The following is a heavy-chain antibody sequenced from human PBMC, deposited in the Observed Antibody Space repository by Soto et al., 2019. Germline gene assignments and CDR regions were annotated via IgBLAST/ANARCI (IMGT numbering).Heavy chain of an antibody. CDR3: AKWGRSNYYYGMDV. Sequence: PGGSLRLSCEGSGFTFSSYAMSWVRPAPGKGLEWVSAISGSGGSTYYADSVKGRLTISRDNSKNTLYLQMNSLRAEDTAVYYCAKWGRSNYYYGMDVWGQGTTVTVSS. D-gene: IGHD7-27*01. CDR2: ISGSGGST. J-gene: IGHJ6*02. V-gene: IGHV3-23*01. CDR1: GFTFSSYA.